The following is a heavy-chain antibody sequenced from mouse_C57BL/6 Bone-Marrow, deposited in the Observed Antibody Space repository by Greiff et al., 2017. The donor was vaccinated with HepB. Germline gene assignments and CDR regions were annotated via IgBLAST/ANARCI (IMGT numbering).Heavy chain of an antibody. CDR3: ARQPSNYNAMDY. CDR2: INSDGGST. J-gene: IGHJ4*01. V-gene: IGHV5-2*01. D-gene: IGHD2-5*01. Sequence: EVQLVESGGGLVQPGESLKLSCESNEYEFPSHDMSWVRKTPEKRLEWVAAINSDGGSTYYPDTMERRFIISRDNTKKTLYLQMSSLMSEDTALYYCARQPSNYNAMDYWGQGTSVTVSS. CDR1: EYEFPSHD.